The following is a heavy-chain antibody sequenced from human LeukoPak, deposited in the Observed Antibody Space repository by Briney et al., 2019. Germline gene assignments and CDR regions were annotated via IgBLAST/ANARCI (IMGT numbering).Heavy chain of an antibody. CDR3: ARVTEDVYYFDY. D-gene: IGHD1-14*01. Sequence: ASVKGSCKASGYTFTGYYMHWGRQAPGQGLEWMGWINPNSGGTNYAQKFQGRVTMTRDTSISTAYMELSRLRSDDTAVYYCARVTEDVYYFDYWGQGTLVTVSS. CDR2: INPNSGGT. V-gene: IGHV1-2*02. CDR1: GYTFTGYY. J-gene: IGHJ4*02.